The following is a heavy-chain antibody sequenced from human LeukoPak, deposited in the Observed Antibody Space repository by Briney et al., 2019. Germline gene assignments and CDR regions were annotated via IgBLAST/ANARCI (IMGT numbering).Heavy chain of an antibody. CDR3: ARHEGTSGWPFDY. CDR1: GGSVSSSSYY. J-gene: IGHJ4*02. Sequence: SETLSLTCTVSGGSVSSSSYYWGWIRQPPGKGLEWIGNIYYSGSTDCNPSLKSRVTISVDTSKNQFPLKLTSVTAADTAVYYCARHEGTSGWPFDYWGQGTLVTVSS. V-gene: IGHV4-39*01. D-gene: IGHD6-19*01. CDR2: IYYSGST.